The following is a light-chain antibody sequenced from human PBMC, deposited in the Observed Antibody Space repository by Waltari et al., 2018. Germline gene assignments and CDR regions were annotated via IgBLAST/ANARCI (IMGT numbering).Light chain of an antibody. V-gene: IGKV3-20*01. Sequence: IMLTQSPGTLSLSPGERATLSCRASQSISRYLAWYQQKPGQAPRLLIYGASTRATGIPDRFRGSGSVTDFSLTISGLEPEDSAVYYCQHHFRLPATFGQGTKVEIK. J-gene: IGKJ1*01. CDR1: QSISRY. CDR3: QHHFRLPAT. CDR2: GAS.